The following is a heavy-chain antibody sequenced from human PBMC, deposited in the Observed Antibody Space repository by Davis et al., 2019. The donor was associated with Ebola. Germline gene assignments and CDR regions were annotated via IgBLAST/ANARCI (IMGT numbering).Heavy chain of an antibody. CDR2: ISYDGSNK. D-gene: IGHD5-12*01. V-gene: IGHV3-30*14. CDR3: ARGALVATIKYNWFDP. J-gene: IGHJ5*02. CDR1: GFTFSSYA. Sequence: GESLKISCAASGFTFSSYAMHWVRQAPGKGLEWVAVISYDGSNKYYADSVKGRFTISRDNSKNTLYLQMGSLRAEDMAVYYCARGALVATIKYNWFDPWGQGTLVTVSS.